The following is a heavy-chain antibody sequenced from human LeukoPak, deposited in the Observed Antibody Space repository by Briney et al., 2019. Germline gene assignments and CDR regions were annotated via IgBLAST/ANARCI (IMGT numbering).Heavy chain of an antibody. Sequence: GGSLRLSCAASGFTFSSYAMSWVRQAPGKGLEWVSAISGRGGSTYYADSVKGRFTISRDNSKNTLYLQMNSLRAEDTAVYYCAKDSGQYYYDSSGSAFDIWGQGTMVTVSS. J-gene: IGHJ3*02. CDR3: AKDSGQYYYDSSGSAFDI. CDR2: ISGRGGST. D-gene: IGHD3-22*01. V-gene: IGHV3-23*01. CDR1: GFTFSSYA.